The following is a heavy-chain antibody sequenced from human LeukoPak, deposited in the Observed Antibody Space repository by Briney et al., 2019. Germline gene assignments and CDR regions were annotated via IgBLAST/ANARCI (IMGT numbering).Heavy chain of an antibody. J-gene: IGHJ4*02. CDR3: AKDSLLWFGALGYWAY. V-gene: IGHV1-69*13. CDR1: GGTFSSYA. D-gene: IGHD3-10*01. Sequence: SVKVSCKASGGTFSSYAISWVRQAPGQGLEWMGGIIPIFGTANYAQKFQGRVTITADESTSTAYMELSSLRSEDTAVYYCAKDSLLWFGALGYWAYWGQGTLVTVSS. CDR2: IIPIFGTA.